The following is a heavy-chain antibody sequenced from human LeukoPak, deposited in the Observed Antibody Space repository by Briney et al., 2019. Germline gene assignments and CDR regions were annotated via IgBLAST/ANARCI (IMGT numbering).Heavy chain of an antibody. V-gene: IGHV5-51*01. CDR1: GYSFTSNW. CDR3: ARCSGGSYNWFDP. J-gene: IGHJ5*02. D-gene: IGHD2-15*01. Sequence: GESLKISCKGSGYSFTSNWIGWVRQMPGKGLEWMGIIYPGDSETTYSPSFQGQVTISADKSITTAYLQWDSLKASDTAMYYCARCSGGSYNWFDPWGQGTLVTVSS. CDR2: IYPGDSET.